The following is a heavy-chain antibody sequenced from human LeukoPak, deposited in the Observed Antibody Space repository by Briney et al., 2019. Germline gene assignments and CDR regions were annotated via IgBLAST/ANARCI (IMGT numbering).Heavy chain of an antibody. J-gene: IGHJ4*02. V-gene: IGHV1-69*05. CDR1: EGTFSSYA. D-gene: IGHD3-10*01. CDR2: IIPIFGTA. CDR3: ARLTMVRGGHFDY. Sequence: SVKVSCKASEGTFSSYAISWVRQAPGQGLEWVGGIIPIFGTANYAQKFQGRVTITTDESTSTAYMELSSPRSEDTAVYYCARLTMVRGGHFDYWGQGTLVTVSS.